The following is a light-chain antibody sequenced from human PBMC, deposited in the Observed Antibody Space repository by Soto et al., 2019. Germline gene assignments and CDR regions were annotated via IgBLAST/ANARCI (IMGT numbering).Light chain of an antibody. CDR2: DVS. V-gene: IGLV2-11*01. J-gene: IGLJ1*01. Sequence: QSALAQPRSVSGSPGQSVTISCTGTSSDVGGYNYVSWYQQHPGKAPKLMIYDVSKRPSGVPDRFSGSKSGNTASLTISGLQAEDEAEYYCCSDAVSYTLYVFGTGTKVTVL. CDR1: SSDVGGYNY. CDR3: CSDAVSYTLYV.